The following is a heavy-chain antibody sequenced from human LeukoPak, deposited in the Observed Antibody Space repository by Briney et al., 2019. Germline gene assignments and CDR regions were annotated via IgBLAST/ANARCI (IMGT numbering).Heavy chain of an antibody. CDR1: GFTFDDYA. J-gene: IGHJ4*02. Sequence: PGGSLRLSCAASGFTFDDYAMHWVRQAPGKGLEWVSGISWNSGSIGYADSVKGRFTISRDNAKNSLYLQMNSLRAEDTALYYCAKDMWTVTTNYFDYWGQGTLVTVSS. V-gene: IGHV3-9*01. D-gene: IGHD4-17*01. CDR2: ISWNSGSI. CDR3: AKDMWTVTTNYFDY.